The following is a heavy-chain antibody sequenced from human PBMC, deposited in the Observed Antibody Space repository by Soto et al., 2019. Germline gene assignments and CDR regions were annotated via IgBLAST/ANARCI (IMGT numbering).Heavy chain of an antibody. CDR2: IRSKAYGGTT. J-gene: IGHJ4*02. D-gene: IGHD3-22*01. CDR3: VRHGTMTTPPL. CDR1: GFTFGDYS. V-gene: IGHV3-49*03. Sequence: GGSLRLSCTASGFTFGDYSMSWFRQAPGKGLEWVGFIRSKAYGGTTEYAASFQGQVTISVDKSISTAYLQWSSLKASDTAMYYCVRHGTMTTPPLWGEGTLVTVSS.